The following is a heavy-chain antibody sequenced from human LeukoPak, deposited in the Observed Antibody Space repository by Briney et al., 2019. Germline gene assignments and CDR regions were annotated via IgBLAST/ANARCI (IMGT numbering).Heavy chain of an antibody. J-gene: IGHJ4*02. CDR2: ISYDGSNK. CDR1: GFTFSSYA. V-gene: IGHV3-30-3*01. CDR3: AREQGGHQPVPDY. D-gene: IGHD1-14*01. Sequence: GGSLRLSCAASGFTFSSYAMHWVRQAPGKGLEWVAVISYDGSNKYYADSVKGRFTISRDNSKNTLYLQMNSLRAEDTAVYYCAREQGGHQPVPDYWGQGTLVTVSS.